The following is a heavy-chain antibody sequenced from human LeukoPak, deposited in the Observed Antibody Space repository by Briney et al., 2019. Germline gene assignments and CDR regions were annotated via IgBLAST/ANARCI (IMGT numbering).Heavy chain of an antibody. CDR1: GGSINSYY. CDR3: ASGYYYDSSGYQY. CDR2: IYTSGST. D-gene: IGHD3-22*01. V-gene: IGHV4-4*09. Sequence: APETLSLTCTVSGGSINSYYWSWIRQPPGKGLEWIGYIYTSGSTNYNPSLKSRVTISVDTSKNQFSLKLSSVTAADTAVYYCASGYYYDSSGYQYWGQGTLVTVSS. J-gene: IGHJ4*02.